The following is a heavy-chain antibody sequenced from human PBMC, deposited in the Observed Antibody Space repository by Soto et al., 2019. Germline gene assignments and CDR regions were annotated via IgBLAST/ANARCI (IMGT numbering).Heavy chain of an antibody. V-gene: IGHV4-59*01. Sequence: SETLSLTCTVSGGSISSYYWSWIRQPPGKGLEWIGYIYYSGSTNYNPSLKSRVTISVDTSKNQFSLKLSSVTAADTAVYYCAGSLAATSFDYWGQGTLVTVSS. J-gene: IGHJ4*02. D-gene: IGHD3-3*02. CDR3: AGSLAATSFDY. CDR1: GGSISSYY. CDR2: IYYSGST.